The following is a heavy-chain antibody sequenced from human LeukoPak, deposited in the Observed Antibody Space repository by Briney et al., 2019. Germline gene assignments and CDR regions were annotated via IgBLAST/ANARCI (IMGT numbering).Heavy chain of an antibody. D-gene: IGHD2-2*01. J-gene: IGHJ3*02. CDR3: ARGEWGYCSSTSCPVPDAFDI. CDR1: GFTFSSYA. CDR2: ISYDVSNK. V-gene: IGHV3-30-3*01. Sequence: PGRSLRLSCAASGFTFSSYAMHWVRQAPGKGREWVAVISYDVSNKYYAYSVKGRFTISRDNSKNTLYLQMNRLRAEDTAVYYCARGEWGYCSSTSCPVPDAFDIWGQGTMVTVSS.